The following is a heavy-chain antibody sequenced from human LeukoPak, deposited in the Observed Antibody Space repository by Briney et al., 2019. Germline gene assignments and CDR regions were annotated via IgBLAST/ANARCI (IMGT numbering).Heavy chain of an antibody. V-gene: IGHV1-18*01. CDR1: GYTFTSYD. CDR3: AREMPQIGYCSGGSCYDYFDY. D-gene: IGHD2-15*01. CDR2: ISAYNGNT. Sequence: ASVKVSCKASGYTFTSYDISWVRQAPGQGLEWMGWISAYNGNTIYAQKLQGRVTMTTDTSTSTAYMELRSLRSDDTAVYYCAREMPQIGYCSGGSCYDYFDYWGQGTLVTVSS. J-gene: IGHJ4*02.